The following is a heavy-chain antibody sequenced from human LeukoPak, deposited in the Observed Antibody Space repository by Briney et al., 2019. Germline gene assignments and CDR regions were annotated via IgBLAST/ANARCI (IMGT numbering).Heavy chain of an antibody. CDR3: TRKADYCSSTSCYLDPYYYYGMDV. J-gene: IGHJ6*02. CDR2: LRSKAYGGTT. D-gene: IGHD2-2*01. CDR1: GFTFGDYA. Sequence: GGSLRLSCTASGFTFGDYAMSWVRQAPGKGLEGVGFLRSKAYGGTTEYAASVKGRFTISRDDSKSIAYLQMNSLKTEDTAVYYCTRKADYCSSTSCYLDPYYYYGMDVWGQGTTVTVSS. V-gene: IGHV3-49*04.